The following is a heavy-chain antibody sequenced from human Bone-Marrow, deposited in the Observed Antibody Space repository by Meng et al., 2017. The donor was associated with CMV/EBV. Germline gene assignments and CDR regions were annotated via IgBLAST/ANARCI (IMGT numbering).Heavy chain of an antibody. J-gene: IGHJ4*02. D-gene: IGHD4-23*01. CDR1: GYTFTGYY. Sequence: ASVKVSCKASGYTFTGYYMHWVRQAPGQGLEWMGWINPNSGGTNYAQKFQGRVTKTRDTSISTAYMELSRLRSDDTAVYYCARGGARRTTVVTYDYRGQGTLVTVSS. CDR3: ARGGARRTTVVTYDY. CDR2: INPNSGGT. V-gene: IGHV1-2*02.